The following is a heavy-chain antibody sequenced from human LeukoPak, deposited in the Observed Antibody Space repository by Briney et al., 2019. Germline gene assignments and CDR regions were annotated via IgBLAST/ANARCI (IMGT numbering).Heavy chain of an antibody. V-gene: IGHV1-69*01. J-gene: IGHJ5*02. CDR1: GGTFRTSG. CDR2: VIPVFGTS. CDR3: ATPENPVAIPIT. Sequence: SVKVSCKASGGTFRTSGVNWVRQAPGQRLEWVGCVIPVFGTSNYAEKFQDRVTITADESTSTAYMELRSLRSEDTAVYYCATPENPVAIPITWGQGTLVSVSS. D-gene: IGHD2-21*01.